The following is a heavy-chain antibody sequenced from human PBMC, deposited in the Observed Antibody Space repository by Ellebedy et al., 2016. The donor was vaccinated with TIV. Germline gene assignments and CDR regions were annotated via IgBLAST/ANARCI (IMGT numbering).Heavy chain of an antibody. V-gene: IGHV4-4*09. CDR2: MYSSGPT. D-gene: IGHD3-10*01. CDR3: ARRGVAIRGDPYYYFDY. Sequence: MPSETLSLTCSVSGGSISTHSWNWIRHPPGKGLEWIGNMYSSGPTNYNPSLRSRVAMSVDTSKNQFSLKLNSVTAADTAVYFCARRGVAIRGDPYYYFDYWGQGILVTVSS. CDR1: GGSISTHS. J-gene: IGHJ4*02.